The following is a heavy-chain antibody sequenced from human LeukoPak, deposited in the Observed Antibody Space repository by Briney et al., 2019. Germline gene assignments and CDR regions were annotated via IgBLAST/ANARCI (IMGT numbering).Heavy chain of an antibody. V-gene: IGHV4-59*11. CDR1: GDSITSRY. D-gene: IGHD6-19*01. CDR2: ISHSGST. J-gene: IGHJ4*02. Sequence: SESLSLTCTVSGDSITSRYWTWIRQPPGKGLEWIGYISHSGSTNYNPSIKSRLTMSLEPSKNHFSLNQRSVAASDTAVYYCARDHRSGCNDCWGQGTLVTV. CDR3: ARDHRSGCNDC.